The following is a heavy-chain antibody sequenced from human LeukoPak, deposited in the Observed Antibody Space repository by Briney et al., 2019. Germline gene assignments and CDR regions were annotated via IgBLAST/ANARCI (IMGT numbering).Heavy chain of an antibody. D-gene: IGHD3-10*02. CDR1: GFTFSSYE. J-gene: IGHJ6*04. CDR3: AELGITMIGGV. Sequence: GGSLRPSCAASGFTFSSYEMNWVRQAPGKGLEWVSYISSSGSTIYYADSAKGRFTISRDNAKNSLYLQMNSLRAEETAVYYCAELGITMIGGVWGKGTTVTISS. V-gene: IGHV3-48*03. CDR2: ISSSGSTI.